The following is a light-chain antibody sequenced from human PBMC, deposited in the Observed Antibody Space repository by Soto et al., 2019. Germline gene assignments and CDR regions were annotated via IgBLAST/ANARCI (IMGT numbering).Light chain of an antibody. J-gene: IGKJ2*01. Sequence: EIVLTQSPATLSLSPGDRATLSCGARQSVSSSYLAWYQQKPGLAPRLLIYDASSRATGIPDRFSGSGSGTDFTHTISRLEPEDFAVYYCQKYGSSPYTFGQGTKLEIK. CDR2: DAS. CDR1: QSVSSSY. V-gene: IGKV3D-20*01. CDR3: QKYGSSPYT.